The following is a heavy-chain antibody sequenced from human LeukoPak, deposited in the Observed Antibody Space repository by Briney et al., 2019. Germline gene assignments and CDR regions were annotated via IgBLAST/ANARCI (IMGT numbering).Heavy chain of an antibody. D-gene: IGHD1-26*01. V-gene: IGHV3-48*04. J-gene: IGHJ4*02. CDR3: AREHSGSYYGDY. CDR2: ISSSGSTI. Sequence: PGGSLRLSCTASGFTFSSYSMNWVRQAPGKGLEWVSYISSSGSTIYYADSVKGRFTISRDNAKNSLYLQMNSLRAEDTAVYYCAREHSGSYYGDYWGQGTLVTVSS. CDR1: GFTFSSYS.